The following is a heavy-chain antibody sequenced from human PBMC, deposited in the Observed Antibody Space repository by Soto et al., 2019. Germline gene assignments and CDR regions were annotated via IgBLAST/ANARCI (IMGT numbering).Heavy chain of an antibody. D-gene: IGHD6-13*01. Sequence: EVQLLESGGGLVQPGGSLRLSCAASGFTFSTYAMTWVRQAPGKGLEWVSTISGSGGSTYYADSVKGRFTISRDNSKNTMYLQMNSLRAEDTAVYCCSVTVSSSWYFDYWGQGTLVTVSS. V-gene: IGHV3-23*01. CDR2: ISGSGGST. CDR3: SVTVSSSWYFDY. J-gene: IGHJ4*02. CDR1: GFTFSTYA.